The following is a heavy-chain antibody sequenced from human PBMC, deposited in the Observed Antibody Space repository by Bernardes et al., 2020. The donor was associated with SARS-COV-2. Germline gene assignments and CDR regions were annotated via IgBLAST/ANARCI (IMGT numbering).Heavy chain of an antibody. J-gene: IGHJ4*02. CDR2: ISGSGGNT. V-gene: IGHV3-23*01. CDR3: AKKGYSGSYYFDY. CDR1: GFTFSTYA. D-gene: IGHD1-26*01. Sequence: GSLRLSCAASGFTFSTYAMSWVRQAPGKGLEWVSSISGSGGNTYYADSVKGRFTISRDNSKNTLYLQMNSLRAEDTALYYCAKKGYSGSYYFDYWGQGTLVTVSS.